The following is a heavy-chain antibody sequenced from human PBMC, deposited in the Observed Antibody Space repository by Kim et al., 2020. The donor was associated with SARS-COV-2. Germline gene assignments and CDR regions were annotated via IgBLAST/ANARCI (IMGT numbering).Heavy chain of an antibody. V-gene: IGHV3-49*02. CDR3: LIVAALF. Sequence: YGGTTEYAASVKGRFTISRDDTKSIDYLQMNNRKTEDTAVYYCLIVAALFWGQGTLVTVSS. CDR2: YGGTT. D-gene: IGHD6-13*01. J-gene: IGHJ4*02.